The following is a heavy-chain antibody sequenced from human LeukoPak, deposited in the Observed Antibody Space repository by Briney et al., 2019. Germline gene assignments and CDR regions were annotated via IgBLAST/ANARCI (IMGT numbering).Heavy chain of an antibody. D-gene: IGHD3-10*01. CDR1: GYSISSGYY. CDR2: IYHSGST. V-gene: IGHV4-38-2*02. Sequence: PSETLSLTCTVSGYSISSGYYWGWIRQPPGKGLEWIGSIYHSGSTYYNPSLKSRVTISVDTSKNQFSLKLSSVTAADTAVYYCARDPRGTGSPYWGQETLVTVSS. J-gene: IGHJ4*02. CDR3: ARDPRGTGSPY.